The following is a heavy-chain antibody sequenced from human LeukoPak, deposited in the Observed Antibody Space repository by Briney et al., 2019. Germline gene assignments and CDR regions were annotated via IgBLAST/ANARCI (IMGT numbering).Heavy chain of an antibody. D-gene: IGHD6-13*01. CDR3: ARDSEYSSSFAFDI. V-gene: IGHV3-7*01. Sequence: GGSLRLSCAASGFTFSSHWMSWVRQAPGRGLEYVANINQDGYEKYYVDSVKGRFTVSRDNAKNSLYLQMNSLRAEDTAVYYCARDSEYSSSFAFDIWGPGTVVTVSS. CDR2: INQDGYEK. CDR1: GFTFSSHW. J-gene: IGHJ3*02.